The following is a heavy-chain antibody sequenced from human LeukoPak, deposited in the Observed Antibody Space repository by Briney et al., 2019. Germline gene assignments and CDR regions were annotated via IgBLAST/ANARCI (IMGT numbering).Heavy chain of an antibody. J-gene: IGHJ4*02. Sequence: PGGSLRLSCAASGFTFDDYAMHWVRQAPGKGLEWVSGISWNSGTIGCADSVKGRFTISRNNAKNSLYLQMNSLRPEDTALYYCAKDLRYYYETSAYLDQWGQGTLVTVSS. V-gene: IGHV3-9*01. D-gene: IGHD3-22*01. CDR1: GFTFDDYA. CDR2: ISWNSGTI. CDR3: AKDLRYYYETSAYLDQ.